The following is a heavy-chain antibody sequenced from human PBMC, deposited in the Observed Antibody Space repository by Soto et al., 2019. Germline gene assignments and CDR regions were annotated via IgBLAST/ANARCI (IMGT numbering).Heavy chain of an antibody. D-gene: IGHD3-22*01. Sequence: SETLSLTCTVSGGSISSYYWGWIRQPPGKGLEWIGSIYYSGSTYYNPSLKSRVTISVDTSKNQFSLKLSSVTAADTAVYYCARDVDGNYYDSSGFDYWGQGTLVTVSS. J-gene: IGHJ4*02. CDR2: IYYSGST. V-gene: IGHV4-39*07. CDR1: GGSISSYY. CDR3: ARDVDGNYYDSSGFDY.